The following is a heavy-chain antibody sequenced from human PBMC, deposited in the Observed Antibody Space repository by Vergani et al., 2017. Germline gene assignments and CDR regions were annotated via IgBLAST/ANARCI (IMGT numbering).Heavy chain of an antibody. CDR3: TTAWGLYYLHGEYFQY. V-gene: IGHV3-23*04. Sequence: EVHLEESGGGLVQPGGSLRLSCAGAGFTFDTYTMAYVRQAPGKGLEWVATISSGGGDIFYADSVKGRFTISRDNSKNTLFLQMNSLKDEDTAVHYCTTAWGLYYLHGEYFQYWGRGTLVSVSS. CDR1: GFTFDTYT. CDR2: ISSGGGDI. D-gene: IGHD3-10*01. J-gene: IGHJ1*01.